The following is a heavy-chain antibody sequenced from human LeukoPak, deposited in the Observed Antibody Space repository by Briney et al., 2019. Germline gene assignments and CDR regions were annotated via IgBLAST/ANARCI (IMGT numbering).Heavy chain of an antibody. CDR1: GGSISSYY. J-gene: IGHJ4*02. Sequence: SSETLSLTCTVSGGSISSYYWSWIRQPPGKGLEWIWYIYYSGSTNYNPSLKSRVTISVDTSKNQFSLKLSSVTAADTAVYYCARSGSYGPFDYWGQGTLVTVSS. V-gene: IGHV4-59*01. CDR3: ARSGSYGPFDY. CDR2: IYYSGST. D-gene: IGHD1-26*01.